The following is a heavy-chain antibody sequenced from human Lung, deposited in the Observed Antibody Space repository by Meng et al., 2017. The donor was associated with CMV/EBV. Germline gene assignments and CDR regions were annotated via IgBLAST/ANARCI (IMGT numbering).Heavy chain of an antibody. CDR3: ARGFCSTMSCYYFDH. V-gene: IGHV1-69*10. D-gene: IGHD2-2*01. CDR1: GDTFSNHA. J-gene: IGHJ4*02. CDR2: IIPILGTA. Sequence: SSVXVSXKASGDTFSNHAITWVRQAPGQGLEWMGGIIPILGTANYAQNFRGRVTITADKSTSAAYMELNSLRSEDTAVYYCARGFCSTMSCYYFDHWLQGTLVTVSS.